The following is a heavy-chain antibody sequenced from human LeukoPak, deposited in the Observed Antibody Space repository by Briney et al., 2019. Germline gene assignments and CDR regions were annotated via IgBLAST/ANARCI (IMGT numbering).Heavy chain of an antibody. CDR1: GGSISSGGNS. V-gene: IGHV4-30-4*07. D-gene: IGHD6-13*01. CDR2: IYYSGST. CDR3: ARDRANEAAGTSENNWFDP. Sequence: TLSLTCAVSGGSISSGGNSWSWIRQPPGKGLEWIGYIYYSGSTYYNPSLKSRVTISVDTSKNQFSLKLSSVTAADTAVYYCARDRANEAAGTSENNWFDPWGQGTLVTVSS. J-gene: IGHJ5*02.